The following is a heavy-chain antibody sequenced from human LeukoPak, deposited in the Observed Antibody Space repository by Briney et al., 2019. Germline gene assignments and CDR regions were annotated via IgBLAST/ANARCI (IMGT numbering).Heavy chain of an antibody. CDR1: GYTFTCYY. V-gene: IGHV1-2*02. D-gene: IGHD6-6*01. CDR3: ARDYSSSSGYFDY. J-gene: IGHJ4*02. CDR2: INPNSGDT. Sequence: ASVTVSCKASGYTFTCYYMHWVRQAPGQGLEWMGWINPNSGDTNYAEKFQGRVTMTRHTSISTAYMDLRRLRSDDTAVYYCARDYSSSSGYFDYWGQGTLVTVSS.